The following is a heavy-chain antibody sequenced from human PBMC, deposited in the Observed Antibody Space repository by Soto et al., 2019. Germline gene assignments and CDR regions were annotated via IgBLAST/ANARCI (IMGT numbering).Heavy chain of an antibody. D-gene: IGHD6-6*01. J-gene: IGHJ4*02. CDR2: IYHSGSA. CDR3: AGGIAARPLGY. V-gene: IGHV4-30-4*01. CDR1: GGSISSDDYY. Sequence: PSETLSLTCTVSGGSISSDDYYWGWIRQPPGNGLEWIGYIYHSGSAYYNPSLKSRVTISIDTSKNQLSLNLSSVTAADTAVYYCAGGIAARPLGYWGQGTLVTVSS.